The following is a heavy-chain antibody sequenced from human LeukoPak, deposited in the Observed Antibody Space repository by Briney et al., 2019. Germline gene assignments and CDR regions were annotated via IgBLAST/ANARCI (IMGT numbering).Heavy chain of an antibody. CDR1: GFTFSIYA. J-gene: IGHJ4*02. CDR3: ARDRGGSGWYYFDY. Sequence: SGGSLRLSCSPSGFTFSIYAIHWVRQAPGKGLEWVAGISYNGTNEYYPDSLKGRFTISRDNSKNTLYLQMNSLRAEDTALYYCARDRGGSGWYYFDYWGQGTLVTVSS. D-gene: IGHD6-19*01. CDR2: ISYNGTNE. V-gene: IGHV3-30-3*01.